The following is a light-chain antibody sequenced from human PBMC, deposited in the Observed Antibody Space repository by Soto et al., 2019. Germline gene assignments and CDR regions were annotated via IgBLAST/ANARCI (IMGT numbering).Light chain of an antibody. CDR1: NIGGKS. Sequence: SYELTQPPSVSVAPGETATITYGGDNIGGKSVHWYQRKPGQAPLLIIYNDGDRPSGIPERFSGSNSGNTATLTVSRVEAGDEADYYCQVWGSNADPYVVFGGGTKLTVL. V-gene: IGLV3-21*04. CDR2: NDG. J-gene: IGLJ2*01. CDR3: QVWGSNADPYVV.